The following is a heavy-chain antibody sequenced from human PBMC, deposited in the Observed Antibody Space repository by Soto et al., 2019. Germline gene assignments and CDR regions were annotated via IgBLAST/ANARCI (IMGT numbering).Heavy chain of an antibody. CDR1: GFTFDDYA. D-gene: IGHD3-3*01. Sequence: GGSLRLSCAASGFTFDDYAMHWVRQAPGKGLEWVSGISWNSGSIGYADSVKGRFTISRDNAKNSLYLQMNSLRAEDTALYYCAKGYFGVVIYWYFDLWGRGTLVTVSS. CDR3: AKGYFGVVIYWYFDL. V-gene: IGHV3-9*01. J-gene: IGHJ2*01. CDR2: ISWNSGSI.